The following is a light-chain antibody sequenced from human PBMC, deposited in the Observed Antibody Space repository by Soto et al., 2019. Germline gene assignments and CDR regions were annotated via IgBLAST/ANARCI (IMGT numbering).Light chain of an antibody. CDR1: SSNIGSNT. J-gene: IGLJ3*02. CDR3: AAWGDSLNGPV. Sequence: QSVLTQPPSASGTPGQRVTISCSGSSSNIGSNTVNWYQQLPGTAPKPLIYSNDQRPSGVPGRFSGSKSGTSASLAISGLQSEDEADYYCAAWGDSLNGPVFGGGTKLTVL. CDR2: SND. V-gene: IGLV1-44*01.